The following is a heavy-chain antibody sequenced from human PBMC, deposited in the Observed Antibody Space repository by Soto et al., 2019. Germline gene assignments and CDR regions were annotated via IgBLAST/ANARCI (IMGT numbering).Heavy chain of an antibody. V-gene: IGHV4-34*01. CDR2: INHSGST. J-gene: IGHJ6*03. Sequence: SETLSLTCAVYGGSFSGYYWSWIRQPPGKGLEWIGEINHSGSTNYNPSLKSRVTISVDTSKNQFSLKLSSVTAADTAVYYCARIRRDCSSTSCYARSYYYYYMDVWGKGTTVTVSS. D-gene: IGHD2-2*01. CDR3: ARIRRDCSSTSCYARSYYYYYMDV. CDR1: GGSFSGYY.